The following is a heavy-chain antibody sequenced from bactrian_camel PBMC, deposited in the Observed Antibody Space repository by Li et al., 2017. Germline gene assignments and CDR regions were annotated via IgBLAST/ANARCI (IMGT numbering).Heavy chain of an antibody. J-gene: IGHJ4*01. CDR1: KLPNS. D-gene: IGHD1*01. Sequence: HVQLVESGGGSVKAGGSLRLSCVATKLPNSVGWFRQAPGRERELVAAFGTYRRSTYYADSVKGRFTISEDDVALVWYLQMNSLKLEDTAKYYCAEGPTCSGRSWMLPMVFDYWGQGTQVTVS. CDR3: AEGPTCSGRSWMLPMVFDY. CDR2: FGTYRRST. V-gene: IGHV3S54*01.